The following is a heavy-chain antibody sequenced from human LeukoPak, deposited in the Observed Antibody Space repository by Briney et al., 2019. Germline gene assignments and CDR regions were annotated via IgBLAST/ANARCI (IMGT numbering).Heavy chain of an antibody. CDR2: INLYSGGA. Sequence: ASVKVSCKASGYTFTTYSISWVRQAPGQGLEWMGCINLYSGGAHYAQKFQDWLSMTRDTPINTAYMELSSLRSDDTAVYYCARDILGRSNGGSNYFGMEVWGQGTTVTVSS. CDR1: GYTFTTYS. CDR3: ARDILGRSNGGSNYFGMEV. V-gene: IGHV1-2*04. D-gene: IGHD2-15*01. J-gene: IGHJ6*02.